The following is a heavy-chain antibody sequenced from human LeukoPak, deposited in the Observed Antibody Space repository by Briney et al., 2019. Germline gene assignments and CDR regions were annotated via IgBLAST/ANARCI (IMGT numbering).Heavy chain of an antibody. V-gene: IGHV3-74*01. CDR1: GFTFSSYW. J-gene: IGHJ6*02. CDR2: INIVGSST. CDR3: ARGGMANAPREHYYYGLDV. D-gene: IGHD5-24*01. Sequence: GGSLRVSCGASGFTFSSYWMHWVRQAPGKGLVWVSRINIVGSSTIYADSVKGRFTISRDNAKNTLYLQMNSLRAEDTAVYYCARGGMANAPREHYYYGLDVWGQGTTVTVSS.